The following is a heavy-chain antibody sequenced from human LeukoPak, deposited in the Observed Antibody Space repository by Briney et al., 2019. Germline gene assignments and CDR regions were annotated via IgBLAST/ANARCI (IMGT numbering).Heavy chain of an antibody. J-gene: IGHJ5*02. V-gene: IGHV1-69*13. CDR1: GGTFSSYA. D-gene: IGHD6-13*01. Sequence: GASVEVSCKASGGTFSSYAISWVRQAPGQGLEWMGGIIPIFGTANYAQKFQGRVTITADESTSTAYMELSSLRSEDTAVYYCARDGRAAAAPKADWFDPWGQGTLVTVSS. CDR2: IIPIFGTA. CDR3: ARDGRAAAAPKADWFDP.